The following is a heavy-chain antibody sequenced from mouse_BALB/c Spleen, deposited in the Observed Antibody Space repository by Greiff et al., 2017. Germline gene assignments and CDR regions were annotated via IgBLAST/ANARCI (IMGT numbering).Heavy chain of an antibody. V-gene: IGHV1-9*01. J-gene: IGHJ4*01. Sequence: QVQLKQSGAELMKPGASVKISCKATGYTFSSYWIEWVKQRPGHGLEWIGEILPGSGSTNYNEKFKGKATFTADTSSNTAYMQLSSLTSEDSAVYYCARKGLITTVVNYYYAMDYWGQGTSVTVSS. CDR2: ILPGSGST. CDR1: GYTFSSYW. CDR3: ARKGLITTVVNYYYAMDY. D-gene: IGHD1-1*01.